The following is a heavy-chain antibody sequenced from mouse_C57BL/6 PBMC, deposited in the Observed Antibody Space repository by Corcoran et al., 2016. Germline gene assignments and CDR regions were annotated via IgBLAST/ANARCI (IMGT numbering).Heavy chain of an antibody. D-gene: IGHD1-1*01. V-gene: IGHV1-80*01. J-gene: IGHJ2*01. CDR3: ARSTASYLREGNYFDY. Sequence: QVQLQQSGAELVKPGASVKISCKASGYAFSSYWMNWVKQRPGKGLEWIGQIYPGDGDTNYNGKFKGKATLTADKSSSTAYMQLSSLTSEDSAVYFCARSTASYLREGNYFDYWGQGTTLTVSS. CDR2: IYPGDGDT. CDR1: GYAFSSYW.